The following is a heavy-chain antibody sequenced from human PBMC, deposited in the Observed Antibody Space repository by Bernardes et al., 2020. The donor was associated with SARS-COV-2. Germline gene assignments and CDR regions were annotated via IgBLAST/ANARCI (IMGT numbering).Heavy chain of an antibody. CDR2: ISGSVGTT. CDR1: GFTFSSYA. CDR3: AKFLAGSSPHRTGAVTYFDH. Sequence: GGSLRLSCAASGFTFSSYAMSWVRQAPGKGLEWFSSISGSVGTTFYSDSVKGRFTISRDNSKNTLSLLLSGLRADDTAVYYCAKFLAGSSPHRTGAVTYFDHWGQGTLVTVSS. J-gene: IGHJ4*02. V-gene: IGHV3-23*01. D-gene: IGHD2-15*01.